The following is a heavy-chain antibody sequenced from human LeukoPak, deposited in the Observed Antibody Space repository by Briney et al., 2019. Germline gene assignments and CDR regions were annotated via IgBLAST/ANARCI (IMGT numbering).Heavy chain of an antibody. V-gene: IGHV4-4*09. CDR2: IYTSGST. J-gene: IGHJ5*02. D-gene: IGHD6-6*01. Sequence: SETLSLTCTVSGGSIRRYYWSWIRQPPGKGLEWIGYIYTSGSTNYNPSHKSRVTISVDTSKNQFSLKLSSVTAADTAVYYCARQGSSSSFYWFDPWGQGTLVTVSS. CDR3: ARQGSSSSFYWFDP. CDR1: GGSIRRYY.